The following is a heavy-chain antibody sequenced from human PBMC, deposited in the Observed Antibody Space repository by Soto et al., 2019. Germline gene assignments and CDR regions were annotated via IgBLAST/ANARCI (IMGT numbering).Heavy chain of an antibody. CDR2: IYPGDSDT. CDR3: ARFPYCSSTSCYPGGIDY. Sequence: ESLKISCKGSGYSFTSYWIGWVRQMPGKGLEWMGIIYPGDSDTRYSPSFQGQVTISADKSISTAYLQWSSLKASDTAMYYCARFPYCSSTSCYPGGIDYWGQGTLVTVSS. CDR1: GYSFTSYW. D-gene: IGHD2-2*01. V-gene: IGHV5-51*01. J-gene: IGHJ4*02.